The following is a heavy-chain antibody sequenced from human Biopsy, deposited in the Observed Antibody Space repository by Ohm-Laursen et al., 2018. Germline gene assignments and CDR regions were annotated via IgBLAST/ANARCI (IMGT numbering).Heavy chain of an antibody. V-gene: IGHV4-4*07. CDR3: ARTPGKAVAGRFLDL. Sequence: GTLSLTCSVSGGSTTDYFWSWIRQPAGETLEWIGRIYSSGGSSYNPSLKSRISMSMDTSNNQFSLTLTSVTAADTAVYYCARTPGKAVAGRFLDLWGRGTLVTVSS. J-gene: IGHJ2*01. D-gene: IGHD6-19*01. CDR1: GGSTTDYF. CDR2: IYSSGGS.